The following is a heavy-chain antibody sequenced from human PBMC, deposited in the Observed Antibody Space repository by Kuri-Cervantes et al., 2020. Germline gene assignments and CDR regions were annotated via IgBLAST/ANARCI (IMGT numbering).Heavy chain of an antibody. J-gene: IGHJ4*02. V-gene: IGHV1-2*02. D-gene: IGHD1-26*01. CDR1: GGTFSSYT. CDR3: ARDPGGATHFDY. CDR2: INPNSGGT. Sequence: ASVKVSCKASGGTFSSYTISWVRQAPGQGLEWMGWINPNSGGTNYAQKFQGRVTMTRDTSISTAYMELSRLRSDDTAVYYCARDPGGATHFDYWGQGTLVTVSS.